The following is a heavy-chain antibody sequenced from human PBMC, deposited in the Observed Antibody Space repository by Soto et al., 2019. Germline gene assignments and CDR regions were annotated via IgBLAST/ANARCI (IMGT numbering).Heavy chain of an antibody. D-gene: IGHD3-22*01. CDR2: IWYDGSNK. J-gene: IGHJ4*02. CDR1: GFTFSSYG. Sequence: QVQLVESGGGVVQPGRSLRLSCAASGFTFSSYGMHWVRQAPGKGLEWVAVIWYDGSNKYYADSVKGRLTISRDNSKSTLYLQMNMLRGEDTAVYYGARDRNYESSFFDYWGQGTLVTVSS. CDR3: ARDRNYESSFFDY. V-gene: IGHV3-33*01.